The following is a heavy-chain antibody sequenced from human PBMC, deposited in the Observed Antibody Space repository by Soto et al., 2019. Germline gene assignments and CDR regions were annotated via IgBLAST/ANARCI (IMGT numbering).Heavy chain of an antibody. CDR3: ARLPIAVAGPPDHFDY. CDR1: GYSFTSYW. CDR2: IYPGDSDT. V-gene: IGHV5-51*01. Sequence: GESLKISCKGSGYSFTSYWIGWVRQMPGKGLEWMGIIYPGDSDTRYSPSFQGQVTISADKSISTAYLQWSSLKASDTAMYYCARLPIAVAGPPDHFDYWGQGTLVTVSS. D-gene: IGHD6-19*01. J-gene: IGHJ4*02.